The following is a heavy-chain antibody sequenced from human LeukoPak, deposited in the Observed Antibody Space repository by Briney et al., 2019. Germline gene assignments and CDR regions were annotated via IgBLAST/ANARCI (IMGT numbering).Heavy chain of an antibody. V-gene: IGHV4-4*07. CDR2: ISTNGST. Sequence: PSETLALTCTVSGGSISSYYWSWIRQPAGKGLEWIGRISTNGSTNYNPSLKSRVTMSVDTSKNQFSLKLSSVTAADTAVYYCARGRCGSTRCILTFHHYYMVVWRKGTTVTVSS. CDR1: GGSISSYY. D-gene: IGHD2-8*01. CDR3: ARGRCGSTRCILTFHHYYMVV. J-gene: IGHJ6*03.